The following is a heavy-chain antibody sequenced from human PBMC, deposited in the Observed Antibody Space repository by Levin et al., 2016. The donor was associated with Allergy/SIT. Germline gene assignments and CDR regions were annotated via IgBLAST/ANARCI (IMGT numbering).Heavy chain of an antibody. V-gene: IGHV3-74*01. Sequence: GESLKISCKVSGFALGDYWMHWVRQAPGKGLVWVSRINTDGSITTYADSVRGRFTMSRDEAENTLYLHMNSLRAEDTAVYYCATVFEYWGQGTLVTVSS. CDR1: GFALGDYW. CDR3: ATVFEY. J-gene: IGHJ4*02. CDR2: INTDGSIT.